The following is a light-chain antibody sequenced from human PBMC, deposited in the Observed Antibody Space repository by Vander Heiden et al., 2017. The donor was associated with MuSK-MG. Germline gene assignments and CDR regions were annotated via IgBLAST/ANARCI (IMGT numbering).Light chain of an antibody. V-gene: IGKV3-15*01. CDR3: QQDYSWPLT. CDR2: GAS. Sequence: EIVMTQSPATLSVSPGERATLSCRASQTVSSNLAWYLQKPGRAPRLLIYGASTRATGVPARFSGSGSGTEFTLTISSLQSEDSAVYHCQQDYSWPLTFGGGTKVEIK. J-gene: IGKJ4*01. CDR1: QTVSSN.